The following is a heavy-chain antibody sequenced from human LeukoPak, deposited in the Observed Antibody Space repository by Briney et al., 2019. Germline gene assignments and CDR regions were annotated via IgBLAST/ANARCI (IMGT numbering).Heavy chain of an antibody. CDR2: IIPIFGTA. CDR3: ARPRRRERTMHAFDI. CDR1: GGTFSSYA. D-gene: IGHD1-14*01. V-gene: IGHV1-69*13. Sequence: GASVKVSCKASGGTFSSYAISWVRQAPGQGLEWMGGIIPIFGTANYAQKFQGRVTITADDSTSTAYMELSSLRSEDTAVYYCARPRRRERTMHAFDIWGQGTMVTVSS. J-gene: IGHJ3*02.